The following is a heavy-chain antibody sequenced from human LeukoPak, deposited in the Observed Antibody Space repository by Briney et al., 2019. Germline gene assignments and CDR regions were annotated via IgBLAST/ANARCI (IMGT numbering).Heavy chain of an antibody. D-gene: IGHD2/OR15-2a*01. CDR1: GYSFTSYW. CDR2: VYPGDSDT. V-gene: IGHV5-51*01. J-gene: IGHJ4*02. Sequence: GESLKISCKGSGYSFTSYWIGWVRQMPGKGLEWMGIVYPGDSDTRYSPSFQGQVTISVDKSISTACLQWSSLKASDTAMYYCATSVECNSSNCRPRFFDFWGQGTLVTVSS. CDR3: ATSVECNSSNCRPRFFDF.